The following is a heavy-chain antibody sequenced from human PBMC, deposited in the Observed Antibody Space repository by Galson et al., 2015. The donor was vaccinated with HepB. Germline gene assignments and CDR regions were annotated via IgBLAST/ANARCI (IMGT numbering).Heavy chain of an antibody. Sequence: TLSLTCTVSGGSISSGDYFWSWIRQPPGKGLEWIGYINYSGSTYYNPSLRSRVTISVDTSKNQFSLKLSSVTAADTAVYYCARGVNPLYYYYYYMDVWGKGTTVTVSS. J-gene: IGHJ6*03. D-gene: IGHD5/OR15-5a*01. CDR2: INYSGST. CDR1: GGSISSGDYF. CDR3: ARGVNPLYYYYYYMDV. V-gene: IGHV4-30-4*01.